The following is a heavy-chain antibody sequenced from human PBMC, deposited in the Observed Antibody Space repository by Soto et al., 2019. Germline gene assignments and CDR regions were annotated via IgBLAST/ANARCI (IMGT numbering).Heavy chain of an antibody. Sequence: PSETLSLTCTVSGGSISSGGYYWSWIRQHPGKGLEWIGYIYYSGSTYYSPSLKSRVTISVDTSKNQFSLKLSSVTAADTAVYYCARAYYYDSSGYDYWGQGTLVTVSS. J-gene: IGHJ4*02. V-gene: IGHV4-31*03. CDR2: IYYSGST. D-gene: IGHD3-22*01. CDR3: ARAYYYDSSGYDY. CDR1: GGSISSGGYY.